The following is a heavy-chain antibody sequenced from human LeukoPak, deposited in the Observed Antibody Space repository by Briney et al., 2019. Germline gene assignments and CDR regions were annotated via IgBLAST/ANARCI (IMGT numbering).Heavy chain of an antibody. D-gene: IGHD2-2*01. CDR1: GFTFGDYA. J-gene: IGHJ4*02. V-gene: IGHV3-49*04. Sequence: PGGSLRLSCTASGFTFGDYALNWVRQAPGKGLEWVGFIRSKAYGGTTEYAASVKGRFPISRDDSKSSAYLQMNVMKTEDTPVYYCTSPQKDIVILPTASGGGQGTLVTVSS. CDR3: TSPQKDIVILPTASG. CDR2: IRSKAYGGTT.